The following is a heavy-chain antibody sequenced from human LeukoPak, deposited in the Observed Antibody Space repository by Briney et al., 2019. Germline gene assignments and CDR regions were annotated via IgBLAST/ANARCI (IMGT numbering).Heavy chain of an antibody. Sequence: GGSLRLSCAASGFTFSDYHMSWIRQAPGKGLEWVSYISSSGSTIYYADSVKGRFTISRDNAKNSLYLQMNSLRAEDTAVYYCARDQVSSWYVGVYGWFDPWGQGTLVTVSS. CDR3: ARDQVSSWYVGVYGWFDP. J-gene: IGHJ5*02. CDR2: ISSSGSTI. V-gene: IGHV3-11*01. D-gene: IGHD6-13*01. CDR1: GFTFSDYH.